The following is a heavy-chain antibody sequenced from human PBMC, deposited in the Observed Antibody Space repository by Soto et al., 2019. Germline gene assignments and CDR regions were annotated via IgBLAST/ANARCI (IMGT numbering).Heavy chain of an antibody. CDR2: INPNTGGA. Sequence: ASVKVSCKASGGTFSHYIHWVRQAPGQGLEWMGWINPNTGGANYAQNFQGWITMTRDTSITTAYMELTRLRSDDSAVYYCARENCSGGSCYAAYMDVWGKGTTVTVSS. V-gene: IGHV1-2*04. CDR1: GGTFSHY. CDR3: ARENCSGGSCYAAYMDV. J-gene: IGHJ6*03. D-gene: IGHD2-15*01.